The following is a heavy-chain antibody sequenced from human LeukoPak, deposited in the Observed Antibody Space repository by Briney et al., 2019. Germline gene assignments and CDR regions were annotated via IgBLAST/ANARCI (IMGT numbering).Heavy chain of an antibody. CDR1: GFTFSDYY. D-gene: IGHD2-2*01. CDR3: AKAYPIVVVPAATPPPWFDP. CDR2: ISSSGSTI. J-gene: IGHJ5*02. V-gene: IGHV3-11*01. Sequence: TPGGSLRLSCAASGFTFSDYYMSWIRQAPGKGLEWVSYISSSGSTIYYADSVKGRFTISRDNAKNSLYLQMNSLRAEDTAVYYCAKAYPIVVVPAATPPPWFDPWGQGTLVTVSS.